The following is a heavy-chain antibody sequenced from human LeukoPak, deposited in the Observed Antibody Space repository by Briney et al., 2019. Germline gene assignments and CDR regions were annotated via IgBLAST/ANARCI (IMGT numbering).Heavy chain of an antibody. CDR3: ARARDPLLEMATISDAFDI. V-gene: IGHV1-69*01. J-gene: IGHJ3*02. CDR1: GGTFSSYA. CDR2: IIPIFGTA. D-gene: IGHD5-24*01. Sequence: GASVKVSCTASGGTFSSYAISWVRQAPGQGLEWMGGIIPIFGTANYAQKFQGRVTITADESTSTAYMELSSLRSEDTAVYYCARARDPLLEMATISDAFDIWGQGTMVTVSS.